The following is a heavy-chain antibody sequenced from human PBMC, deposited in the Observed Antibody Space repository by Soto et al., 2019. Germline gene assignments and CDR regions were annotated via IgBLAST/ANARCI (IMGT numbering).Heavy chain of an antibody. CDR2: IIVIFGPA. D-gene: IGHD1-26*01. J-gene: IGHJ4*02. V-gene: IGHV1-69*01. CDR3: GRGGSWEKVDS. Sequence: QVQLVQSGAEVKKPGSSVKVSCKASGGTVHNSAISWVRQAPGQGLEWMGGIIVIFGPAIYAQKFQGRVTITADASTNTAFLDLNSLRSDDTAVYYCGRGGSWEKVDSWGPGTLFTFSS. CDR1: GGTVHNSA.